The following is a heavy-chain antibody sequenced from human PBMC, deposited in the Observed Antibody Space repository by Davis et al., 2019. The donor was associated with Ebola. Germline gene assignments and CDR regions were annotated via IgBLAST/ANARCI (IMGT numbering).Heavy chain of an antibody. J-gene: IGHJ5*02. CDR2: ISAYNGNT. CDR1: GGTFSSYT. V-gene: IGHV1-18*01. Sequence: ASVKVSCKASGGTFSSYTISWVRQAPGQGLEWMGWISAYNGNTNYAQKLQGRVTMTTDTSTSTAYMELRSLRSDDTAVYYCARTVAAPNWFDPWGQGTLVTVSS. D-gene: IGHD2-15*01. CDR3: ARTVAAPNWFDP.